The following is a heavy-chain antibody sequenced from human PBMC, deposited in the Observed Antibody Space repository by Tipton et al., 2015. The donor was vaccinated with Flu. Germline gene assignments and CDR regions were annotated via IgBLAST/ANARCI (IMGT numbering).Heavy chain of an antibody. V-gene: IGHV3-49*04. J-gene: IGHJ4*02. CDR2: IRTQAYAGTANYA. Sequence: RSLRLSCTVSGFPFGDSALSWVRQAPGKGLEWLAFIRTQAYAGTANYAQYAASVKDRFTISRDDSKSVAYLQVNSLKTEDTGVYYCTISRDGYNFHFDYWGQGTLLSVSS. CDR1: GFPFGDSA. D-gene: IGHD5-24*01. CDR3: TISRDGYNFHFDY.